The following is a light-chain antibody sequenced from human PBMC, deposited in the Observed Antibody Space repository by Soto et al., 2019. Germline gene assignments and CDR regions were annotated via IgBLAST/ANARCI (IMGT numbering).Light chain of an antibody. CDR1: ESVSSN. V-gene: IGKV3-15*01. CDR2: GAS. J-gene: IGKJ5*01. CDR3: QQYNNWPHT. Sequence: EIVMTQSPVTLSVSPGERATLSCMASESVSSNLAWYQQKPGQAPRLLFYGASTRATGIPARFSGGGSGTEFTLTVSSLQSEDFALYYCQQYNNWPHTFGQGTRLEIK.